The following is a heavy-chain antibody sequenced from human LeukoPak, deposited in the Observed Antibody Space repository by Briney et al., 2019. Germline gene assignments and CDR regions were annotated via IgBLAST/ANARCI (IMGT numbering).Heavy chain of an antibody. Sequence: SVKVSCKASGGTFSSYAISWVRQAPGQGLEWMGGIIPIFGTANYAQKFQGRVTITADESTSTAYMELSSLRSEDTAVYYCARGPSPAVKVYYYYYYMDVWGKGTTVTVSS. CDR2: IIPIFGTA. J-gene: IGHJ6*03. CDR3: ARGPSPAVKVYYYYYYMDV. V-gene: IGHV1-69*13. CDR1: GGTFSSYA. D-gene: IGHD2-2*01.